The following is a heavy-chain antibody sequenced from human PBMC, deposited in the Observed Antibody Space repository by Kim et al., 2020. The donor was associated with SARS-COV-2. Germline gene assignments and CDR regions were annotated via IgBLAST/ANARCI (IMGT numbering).Heavy chain of an antibody. Sequence: GGSLRLSCAASGFTFSSYGMHWVRQAPGKGLEWVAVIWYDGSNKYYADSVKGRFTISRDNSKNTLYLQMNSLRAEDTAVYYCARDLYGSGLYYFDYWGQGTLVTVSS. V-gene: IGHV3-33*01. CDR3: ARDLYGSGLYYFDY. D-gene: IGHD3-10*01. J-gene: IGHJ4*02. CDR1: GFTFSSYG. CDR2: IWYDGSNK.